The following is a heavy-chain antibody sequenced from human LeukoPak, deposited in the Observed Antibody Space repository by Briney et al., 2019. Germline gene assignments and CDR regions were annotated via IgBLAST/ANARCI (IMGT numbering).Heavy chain of an antibody. Sequence: GASVKVSCKAFGYTFTGYYMNWVRQAPGQGLEWMGWINPNSGGTNYAQKFQGRVTMTRDTSISTAYMELSRLRSDDTAVYYCARNYDSSGYAYNYWGQGTLVTVSS. V-gene: IGHV1-2*02. D-gene: IGHD3-22*01. CDR1: GYTFTGYY. CDR2: INPNSGGT. CDR3: ARNYDSSGYAYNY. J-gene: IGHJ4*02.